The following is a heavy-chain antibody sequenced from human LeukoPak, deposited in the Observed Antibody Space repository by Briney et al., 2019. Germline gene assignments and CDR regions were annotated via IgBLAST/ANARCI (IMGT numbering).Heavy chain of an antibody. V-gene: IGHV4-59*01. CDR2: IYYSGST. D-gene: IGHD5-24*01. Sequence: SETLSLTCTVSGGSISSYYWSWIRQPPGKGLEWIGYIYYSGSTNYNPSLKSRVTISVDTSKNQFSLKLSSVTAADTAVYYCASHNYRYYFDYWGQGTLVTVSS. CDR3: ASHNYRYYFDY. CDR1: GGSISSYY. J-gene: IGHJ4*02.